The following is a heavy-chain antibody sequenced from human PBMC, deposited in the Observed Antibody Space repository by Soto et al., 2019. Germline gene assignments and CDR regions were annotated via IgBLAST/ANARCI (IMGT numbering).Heavy chain of an antibody. V-gene: IGHV1-69*01. J-gene: IGHJ4*02. CDR3: ARANAVGATNLNYFDY. D-gene: IGHD1-26*01. CDR2: IIPIFGTA. CDR1: GGTFSSYA. Sequence: QVQLVQSGAEVKKPGSSVKVSCKASGGTFSSYAISWVRQAPGQGLEWMGGIIPIFGTANYAQKFQGRVTITADESTSKAYMELSSLRSEDTAVYYCARANAVGATNLNYFDYWGQGTLVTVSS.